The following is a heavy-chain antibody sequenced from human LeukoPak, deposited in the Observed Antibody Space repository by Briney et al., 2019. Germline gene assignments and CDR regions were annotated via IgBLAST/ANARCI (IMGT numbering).Heavy chain of an antibody. D-gene: IGHD2-15*01. CDR1: GFTFSSYS. Sequence: GGSLRLSCAASGFTFSSYSMNWVRQAPGKGLEWVSSISSSSSYIYYADSVKGRFTISRDNAKDSLYLQVNSLRAEDTAVYYCASVVSSLNWFDPWGQGTLVTVSS. CDR3: ASVVSSLNWFDP. V-gene: IGHV3-21*01. CDR2: ISSSSSYI. J-gene: IGHJ5*02.